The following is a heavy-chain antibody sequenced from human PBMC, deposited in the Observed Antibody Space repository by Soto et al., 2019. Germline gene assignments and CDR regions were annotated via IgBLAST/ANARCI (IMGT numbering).Heavy chain of an antibody. V-gene: IGHV5-51*01. CDR1: GCNDTNYW. J-gene: IGHJ6*02. D-gene: IGHD6-19*01. CDR3: ARSLSSGWMPYGMDV. CDR2: INPGDSET. Sequence: ESLTISCKGPGCNDTNYWIASVRQIPGKGLEWMGLINPGDSETRYSPSFQGQVTISADRSISTAYLQWSSLKASDTAMYYCARSLSSGWMPYGMDVWGQGTTVTVS.